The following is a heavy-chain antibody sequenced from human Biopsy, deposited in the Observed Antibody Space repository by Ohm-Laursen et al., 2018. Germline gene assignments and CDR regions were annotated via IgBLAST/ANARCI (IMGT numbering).Heavy chain of an antibody. Sequence: GTLSLTCTVSGGSISKNNYYWGWIRQPPGKGLEWIGSIFYRGSTHYKPSLKSRVNISVDTSKNQFSLKLNSVTAADTAVYYCARDYDTSGYYYVSWGQGTLVTVSS. J-gene: IGHJ5*02. D-gene: IGHD3-22*01. CDR2: IFYRGST. CDR3: ARDYDTSGYYYVS. V-gene: IGHV4-39*01. CDR1: GGSISKNNYY.